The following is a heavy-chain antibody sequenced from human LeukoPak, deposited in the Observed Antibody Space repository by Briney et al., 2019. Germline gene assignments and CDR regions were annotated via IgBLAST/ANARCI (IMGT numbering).Heavy chain of an antibody. J-gene: IGHJ4*02. V-gene: IGHV3-7*01. CDR2: IKQDGSEK. D-gene: IGHD1-26*01. CDR3: ARGGKQRTIVGATAADY. Sequence: PGGSLRLSCAASGFTFSSYWMSWVRQAPGKGPEWVANIKQDGSEKYYVDSVKGRFTISRDNAKNSLYLQMNSLRAEDTAVYYCARGGKQRTIVGATAADYWGQGTLVTVSS. CDR1: GFTFSSYW.